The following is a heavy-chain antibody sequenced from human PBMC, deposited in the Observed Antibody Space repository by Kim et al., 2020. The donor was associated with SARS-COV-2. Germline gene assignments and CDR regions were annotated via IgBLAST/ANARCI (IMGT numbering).Heavy chain of an antibody. Sequence: GGSLRLSCADSGFTFSNYAMHWVRQAPGKALEWLAFISYDGSNELYVDSVKGRFIISRDNSKNTLYLQMNSLRAEDTAVYYCARDVGRFYYDSSGFFPTLAGWGQGSLVTV. V-gene: IGHV3-30*04. D-gene: IGHD3-22*01. J-gene: IGHJ4*02. CDR2: ISYDGSNE. CDR1: GFTFSNYA. CDR3: ARDVGRFYYDSSGFFPTLAG.